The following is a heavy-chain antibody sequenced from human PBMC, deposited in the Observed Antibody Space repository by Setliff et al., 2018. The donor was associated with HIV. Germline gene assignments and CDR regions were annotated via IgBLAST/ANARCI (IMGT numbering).Heavy chain of an antibody. V-gene: IGHV4-59*11. J-gene: IGHJ4*02. CDR1: GGSISSHY. CDR3: ARSLLPSITVAGTIGY. CDR2: IYYSGST. Sequence: PSETLSLTCTASGGSISSHYWSWIRQPPGKGLEWIGYIYYSGSTNYNPSLKSRVTISVDTSKKQLSLKLNSVTAADTAIYYCARSLLPSITVAGTIGYWGQGSLVTVSS. D-gene: IGHD6-19*01.